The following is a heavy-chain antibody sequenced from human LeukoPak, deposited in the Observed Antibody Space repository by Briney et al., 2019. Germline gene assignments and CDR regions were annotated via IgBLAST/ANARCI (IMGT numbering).Heavy chain of an antibody. V-gene: IGHV1-8*01. CDR1: GHTFTSYD. Sequence: PGASVKVSCKASGHTFTSYDINWVRQASGQGLEWMGWMNPNSGNTGSTQKFQGRVTMTRNTSITTAYMELSSLRAEDSAVYYCARGGDGYILDFDYWGQGTVVTVSS. D-gene: IGHD5-24*01. J-gene: IGHJ4*02. CDR3: ARGGDGYILDFDY. CDR2: MNPNSGNT.